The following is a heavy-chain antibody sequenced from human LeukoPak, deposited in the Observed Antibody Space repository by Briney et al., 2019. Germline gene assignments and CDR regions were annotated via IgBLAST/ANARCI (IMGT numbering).Heavy chain of an antibody. V-gene: IGHV3-33*01. D-gene: IGHD4-17*01. Sequence: PGGSLRLSCAASGFIFSSFGMHWVRQAPGKGLEGVAAIWYDGNNKYYADSVKGRFTISRDNSRNTLYLQMNSLRAEDTAVYYCAREVGNYYGDPVVYWGQGTLVTVSS. CDR2: IWYDGNNK. CDR1: GFIFSSFG. CDR3: AREVGNYYGDPVVY. J-gene: IGHJ4*02.